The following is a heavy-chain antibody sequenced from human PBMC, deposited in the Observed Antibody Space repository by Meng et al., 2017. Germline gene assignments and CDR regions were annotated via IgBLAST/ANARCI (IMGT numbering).Heavy chain of an antibody. J-gene: IGHJ4*02. V-gene: IGHV3-30*01. D-gene: IGHD3-10*01. CDR3: AREGVEVRGVSLDY. CDR1: GFTFSSYA. CDR2: ISYDGSNK. Sequence: VALVGAGGGVVQPGMSLVLSCAASGFTFSSYAMPWVRQAPGKGLEWVAVISYDGSNKYYADSVKGRFTISRDNSKNTLYLQMNSLRAEDTAVYYCAREGVEVRGVSLDYWGQGTLVTVSS.